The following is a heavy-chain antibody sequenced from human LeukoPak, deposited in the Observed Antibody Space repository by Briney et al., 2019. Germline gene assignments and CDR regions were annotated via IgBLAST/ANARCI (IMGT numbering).Heavy chain of an antibody. CDR2: IYNDGTT. J-gene: IGHJ4*02. CDR1: GFTVMTSF. D-gene: IGHD7-27*01. CDR3: TKTGGPWD. Sequence: GGSLRLSCAASGFTVMTSFMSWVRQAPGKGLEWISVIYNDGTTYYADSVKGRFTISRDNPKNTLYLQMNTLRAEDTAVYYCTKTGGPWDWGQGTLVTVSS. V-gene: IGHV3-53*01.